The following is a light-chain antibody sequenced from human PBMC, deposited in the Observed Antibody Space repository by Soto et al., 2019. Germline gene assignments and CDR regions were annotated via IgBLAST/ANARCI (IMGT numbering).Light chain of an antibody. J-gene: IGKJ1*01. CDR2: XAS. V-gene: IGKV1-5*01. Sequence: DINITQSHSTLAGSVGDRVTMPXRASQTISIWFAWYQQKPGKATKXXIYXASSLQSGVPSRFSGSGCGTDFTITISSLQPEELETDCCQQYYDYWTFGQGTNVDI. CDR3: QQYYDYWT. CDR1: QTISIW.